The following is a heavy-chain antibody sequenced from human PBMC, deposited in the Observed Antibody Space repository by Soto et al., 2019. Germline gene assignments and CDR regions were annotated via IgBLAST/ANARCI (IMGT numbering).Heavy chain of an antibody. V-gene: IGHV1-18*01. J-gene: IGHJ3*02. D-gene: IGHD3-9*01. CDR1: GYTFTSYG. CDR3: ARTPLFYDILTGYTLTDYTLDDAFDI. CDR2: ISAYNGNT. Sequence: ASVKVSCKASGYTFTSYGISWVRQAPGQGLEWMGWISAYNGNTNYAQKLQGRVTISKDTSKNQVVLTMTNMDPVDTGTYYCARTPLFYDILTGYTLTDYTLDDAFDIWGQGTMVTVAS.